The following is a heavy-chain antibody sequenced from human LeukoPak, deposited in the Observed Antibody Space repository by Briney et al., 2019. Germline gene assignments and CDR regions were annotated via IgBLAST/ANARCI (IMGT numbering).Heavy chain of an antibody. CDR1: GFTLSSYA. Sequence: GGSLGLSCAASGFTLSSYAMSWVRQAPGKGLEWVSAISDSGNTYHADSVKGRFTISRDSSKNTLFLQMNRLRPEDAAVYYCAKARGERGYYYMDVWGKGTTVTVSS. V-gene: IGHV3-23*01. CDR2: ISDSGNT. CDR3: AKARGERGYYYMDV. D-gene: IGHD3-10*01. J-gene: IGHJ6*03.